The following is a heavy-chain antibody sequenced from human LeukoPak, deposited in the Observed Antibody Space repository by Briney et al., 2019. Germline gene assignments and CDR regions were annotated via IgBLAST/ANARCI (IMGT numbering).Heavy chain of an antibody. D-gene: IGHD2-2*01. J-gene: IGHJ3*02. Sequence: GGSLRLSCAASGFTFSSYSMNWVRQAPGKGLEWVSSISSSSSYIYYADSVKGRFTISRDNTKNSLYLQMNSLRAEDTAVYYCARDLVPSRPDCSSTSCYAGDAFDIWGQGTMVTVSS. CDR1: GFTFSSYS. CDR2: ISSSSSYI. CDR3: ARDLVPSRPDCSSTSCYAGDAFDI. V-gene: IGHV3-21*01.